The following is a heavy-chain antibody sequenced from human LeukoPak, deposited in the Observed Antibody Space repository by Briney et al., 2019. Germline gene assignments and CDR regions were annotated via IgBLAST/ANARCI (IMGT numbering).Heavy chain of an antibody. D-gene: IGHD3-22*01. CDR3: AKDLREGYYDNSGTLDY. V-gene: IGHV3-30*02. Sequence: TGGSLRLSCAASAFTFSSYGMHWVRQAPGKGLEWVAFIRYDGSNEYYAEPVKGRLTISRDNSKNTLYLQMNSLRAEDTAVYYCAKDLREGYYDNSGTLDYWGQGTLVTVSS. CDR1: AFTFSSYG. J-gene: IGHJ4*02. CDR2: IRYDGSNE.